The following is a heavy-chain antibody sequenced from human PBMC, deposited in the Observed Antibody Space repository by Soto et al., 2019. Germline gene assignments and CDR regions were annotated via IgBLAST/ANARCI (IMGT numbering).Heavy chain of an antibody. J-gene: IGHJ4*02. V-gene: IGHV1-18*01. Sequence: QVQLVQSGAEVKKPGASVKVSCKASGYTFTSYGISWVRQAPGQGLEWMGWISAYSGSTIYAQKLQGRVTMTTDTSTSTAYRELRSLRSDDTAVYYCARSIAAAVDFDYWGQGTLVTVSS. CDR2: ISAYSGST. D-gene: IGHD6-13*01. CDR3: ARSIAAAVDFDY. CDR1: GYTFTSYG.